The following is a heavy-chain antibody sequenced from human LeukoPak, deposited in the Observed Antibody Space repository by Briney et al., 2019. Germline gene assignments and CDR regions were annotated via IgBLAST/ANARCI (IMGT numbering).Heavy chain of an antibody. D-gene: IGHD3-22*01. V-gene: IGHV1-69*13. CDR3: ARRYHYDSSGYYFNDS. CDR1: GGTFSSYA. CDR2: IIPIFGTA. Sequence: SVKVSCKASGGTFSSYAISWVRQAPGQGLEWMGGIIPIFGTANYAQKFQGRVTITADESTSTAYMELRSLRSDDTAVYYCARRYHYDSSGYYFNDSWGQGTLVTVSS. J-gene: IGHJ4*02.